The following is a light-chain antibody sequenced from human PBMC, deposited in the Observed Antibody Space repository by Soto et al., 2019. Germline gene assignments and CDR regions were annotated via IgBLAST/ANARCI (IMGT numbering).Light chain of an antibody. CDR2: DTS. Sequence: EILMKQSLATLSVYPGEGATLYCRASQGIGSTLAWYQHKPGQTPRLLIYDTSTRATGVPDRFSGSASGTDFTLTISSLEPEDFAVYYCQQRSEWPWTFGQGTKVDIK. J-gene: IGKJ1*01. V-gene: IGKV3D-11*01. CDR1: QGIGST. CDR3: QQRSEWPWT.